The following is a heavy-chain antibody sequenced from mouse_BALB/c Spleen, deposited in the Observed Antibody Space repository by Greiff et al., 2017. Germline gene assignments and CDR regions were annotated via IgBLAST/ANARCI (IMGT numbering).Heavy chain of an antibody. V-gene: IGHV1-7*01. D-gene: IGHD2-10*01. Sequence: QVQLKESGAELAKPGASVKMSCKASGYTFTSYWMHWVKQRPGQGLEWIGYINPSTGYTEYNQKFKDKATLTADKSSSTAYMQLSSLTSEDSAVYYCAPYYGNSPFAYWGQGTLVTVSA. CDR1: GYTFTSYW. CDR2: INPSTGYT. CDR3: APYYGNSPFAY. J-gene: IGHJ3*01.